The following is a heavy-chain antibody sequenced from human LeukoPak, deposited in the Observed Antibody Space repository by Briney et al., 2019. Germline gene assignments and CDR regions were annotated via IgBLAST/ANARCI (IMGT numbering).Heavy chain of an antibody. V-gene: IGHV3-48*03. CDR2: ISNSGTDI. CDR1: GFTFSSYE. CDR3: ARAGYSMDTEYFQH. Sequence: GGSLRLSCAASGFTFSSYEMNWVRQAPGKGLEWVSYISNSGTDIYCADSVKGRFTISRDNAKSSLYLQMNSLRAEDTAVYYCARAGYSMDTEYFQHWGQGTLVTVSS. J-gene: IGHJ1*01. D-gene: IGHD5-18*01.